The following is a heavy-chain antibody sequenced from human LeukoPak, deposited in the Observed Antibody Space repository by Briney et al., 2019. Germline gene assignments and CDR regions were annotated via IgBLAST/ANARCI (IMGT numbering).Heavy chain of an antibody. CDR3: ADPTVADF. Sequence: GGSLRLSCAGSGFTFSDYAMSWVRQAPGKGLEWVPAISGSGRYIYYADSVKGRFTISRDNSKKTVYLQMNSLRAEDTAVYYCADPTVADFWGQGTLVTVSS. CDR1: GFTFSDYA. J-gene: IGHJ4*02. V-gene: IGHV3-23*01. CDR2: ISGSGRYI. D-gene: IGHD4-11*01.